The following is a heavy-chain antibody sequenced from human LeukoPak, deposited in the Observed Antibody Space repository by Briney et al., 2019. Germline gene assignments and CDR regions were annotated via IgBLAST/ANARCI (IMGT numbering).Heavy chain of an antibody. CDR3: ARDTGYSKVDAFDI. Sequence: PSETLSLTCAVYGGSFSGYYWSWIRQPPGKGLEWIGEINHSGSTNYNPSLKSRVTISVDKSKNQFSLKLSSVTAADTAVYYCARDTGYSKVDAFDIWGQGTMVTVSS. CDR1: GGSFSGYY. J-gene: IGHJ3*02. CDR2: INHSGST. D-gene: IGHD6-13*01. V-gene: IGHV4-34*01.